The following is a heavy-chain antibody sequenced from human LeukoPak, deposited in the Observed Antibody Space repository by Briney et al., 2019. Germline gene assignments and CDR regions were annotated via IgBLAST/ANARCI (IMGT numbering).Heavy chain of an antibody. CDR2: ISGSGSST. Sequence: PGGSLRLSCAASGFTFSSYAMSWVRQAPGKGLEWVSAISGSGSSTYYAGSVRGRFTTSRDNSKRTVYLQMNSLRVEDTAVYYCAPLAANIFDYWGQGPLVTASS. J-gene: IGHJ4*02. CDR1: GFTFSSYA. V-gene: IGHV3-23*01. D-gene: IGHD6-25*01. CDR3: APLAANIFDY.